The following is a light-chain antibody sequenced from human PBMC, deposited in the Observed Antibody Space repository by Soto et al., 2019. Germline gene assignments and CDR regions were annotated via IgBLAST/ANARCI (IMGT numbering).Light chain of an antibody. CDR3: HQYDNWPLT. J-gene: IGKJ4*01. CDR2: GTA. Sequence: EIVMTQSPATLSVSPGERATLSCRARQSVRDNLAWYQQHPGQPPRLLIYGTAIRATGIPARFSGCASGTEFALTISSLKSEDLAVYYCHQYDNWPLTFGGGTKVAIK. CDR1: QSVRDN. V-gene: IGKV3-15*01.